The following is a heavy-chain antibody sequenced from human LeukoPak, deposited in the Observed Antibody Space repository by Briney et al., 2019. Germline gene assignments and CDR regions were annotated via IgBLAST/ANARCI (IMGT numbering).Heavy chain of an antibody. J-gene: IGHJ6*03. CDR3: ARVSSGFALYYYYMDV. Sequence: GGSLRLSCAASGFTFNDYGMSWVRQAPGKGLEWVSGINWNGGRTGYADSMKGRFIISRDNAKNSLYLQVNSLRAEDTALYHCARVSSGFALYYYYMDVWGKGTTVTISS. CDR1: GFTFNDYG. CDR2: INWNGGRT. D-gene: IGHD3-22*01. V-gene: IGHV3-20*01.